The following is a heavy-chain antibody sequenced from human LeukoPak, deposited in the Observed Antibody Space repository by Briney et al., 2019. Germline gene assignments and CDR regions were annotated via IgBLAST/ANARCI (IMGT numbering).Heavy chain of an antibody. V-gene: IGHV1-18*01. CDR3: AREVRDFWSGCYLNWFDP. CDR1: GYTFTSYG. Sequence: ASVKVSCKTSGYTFTSYGISWVRQAPGQGLEWMGWISAYNGNTNYAQKLQGRVTMTTDTSTSTAYMELRSLRSDDTAVYYCAREVRDFWSGCYLNWFDPWGQGTLVTVSS. D-gene: IGHD3-3*01. J-gene: IGHJ5*02. CDR2: ISAYNGNT.